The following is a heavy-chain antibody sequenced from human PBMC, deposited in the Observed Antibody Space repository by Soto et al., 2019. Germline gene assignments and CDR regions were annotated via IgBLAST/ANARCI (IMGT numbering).Heavy chain of an antibody. V-gene: IGHV4-59*02. CDR1: VGFVGFYY. J-gene: IGHJ4*02. CDR3: ARRQNWNNLFDT. D-gene: IGHD1-1*01. CDR2: SYYSGTT. Sequence: SETLSLTCTFSVGFVGFYYWSWIRQAPGKGLEWIGCSYYSGTTTYNPSFKSRVSISIDTSKTQFSLRLRSVTAADTAVYYCARRQNWNNLFDTWGQGKLVTVSS.